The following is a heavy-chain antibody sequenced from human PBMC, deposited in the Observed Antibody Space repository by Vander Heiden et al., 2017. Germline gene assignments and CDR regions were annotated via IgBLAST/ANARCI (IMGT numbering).Heavy chain of an antibody. CDR2: ISWNSGSI. CDR1: GFTFDDYA. J-gene: IGHJ6*02. V-gene: IGHV3-9*01. CDR3: AKDMADYYGMDV. Sequence: EVQLVESGGGLVQPGRSLRLSRAAPGFTFDDYAMHWVRQAPGKGLEGVSGISWNSGSIGYADSVKGRFTISRDNAKNSLYLQMNSLRAEDTALYYCAKDMADYYGMDVWGQGTTVTVSS.